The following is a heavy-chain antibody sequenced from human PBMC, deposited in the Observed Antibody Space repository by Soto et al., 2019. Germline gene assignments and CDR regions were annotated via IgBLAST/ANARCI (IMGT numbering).Heavy chain of an antibody. CDR2: MNPNSGNT. D-gene: IGHD5-12*01. CDR3: ARGFVDIVATNWFDP. CDR1: GYTFRSYD. Sequence: ASVKVSCKASGYTFRSYDINWVRQATGQGLEWMGWMNPNSGNTGYAQKFQGRVTMTTDTSIDTAYMELSSLRSEDTAVYYCARGFVDIVATNWFDPWGQGTLVTVSS. V-gene: IGHV1-8*01. J-gene: IGHJ5*02.